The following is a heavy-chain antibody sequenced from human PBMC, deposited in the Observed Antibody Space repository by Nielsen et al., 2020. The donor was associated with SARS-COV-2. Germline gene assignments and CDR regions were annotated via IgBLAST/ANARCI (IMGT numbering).Heavy chain of an antibody. CDR3: ARSAYDILTGPPPYGMDV. V-gene: IGHV4-34*01. CDR1: GGSFSGYY. J-gene: IGHJ6*02. CDR2: VNHSGGA. D-gene: IGHD3-9*01. Sequence: SETLSLTCAVYGGSFSGYYWSWIRQPPGKGLEWIGEVNHSGGANYNPSLKSRVTISVDTSKNQFSLKVSSVIAADTAVYYCARSAYDILTGPPPYGMDVWGQGTTVTVSS.